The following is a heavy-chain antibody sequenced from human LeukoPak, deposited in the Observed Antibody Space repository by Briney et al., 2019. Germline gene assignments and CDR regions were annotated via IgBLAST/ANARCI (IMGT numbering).Heavy chain of an antibody. D-gene: IGHD4-17*01. CDR2: ISDDGSNK. Sequence: PGGSLRLSCAVSGFTFSSYGMHWVRQAPGKGLEWVTVISDDGSNKYYADSVKGRFTISRDNSKNTLYLQMNSLRAEDTAVHYCAKDLGISTGGAPLYGMDVWGQGTTVTVSS. J-gene: IGHJ6*02. CDR3: AKDLGISTGGAPLYGMDV. CDR1: GFTFSSYG. V-gene: IGHV3-30*18.